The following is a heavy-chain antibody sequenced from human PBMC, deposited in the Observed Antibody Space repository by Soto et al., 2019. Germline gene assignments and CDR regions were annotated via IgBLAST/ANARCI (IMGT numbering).Heavy chain of an antibody. J-gene: IGHJ5*02. CDR3: ARYYDFWSGYYFGGGWFDP. Sequence: SETLSLTCTVSGGSISSYYWSWIRQPPGKGLEWIGYIYYSGSTNYNPSLKSRVTISVDTSKNQFSLKLSSVTAADTAVYYCARYYDFWSGYYFGGGWFDPWGQGTLVTVSS. V-gene: IGHV4-59*01. CDR1: GGSISSYY. CDR2: IYYSGST. D-gene: IGHD3-3*01.